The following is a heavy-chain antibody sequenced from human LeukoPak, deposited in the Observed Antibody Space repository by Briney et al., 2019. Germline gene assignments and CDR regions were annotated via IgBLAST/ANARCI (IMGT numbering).Heavy chain of an antibody. D-gene: IGHD5-24*01. CDR1: GGTFSSYA. V-gene: IGHV1-69*04. CDR3: ARERSGYNPGYFDS. CDR2: IIPVLGIA. J-gene: IGHJ4*02. Sequence: ASVKVSCKASGGTFSSYAISWVRQAPGQGLEWMGRIIPVLGIANYAQEFQGRVTITADKSTGTAYMELSSLRSEDTAVYFCARERSGYNPGYFDSWGQGTLLTVSS.